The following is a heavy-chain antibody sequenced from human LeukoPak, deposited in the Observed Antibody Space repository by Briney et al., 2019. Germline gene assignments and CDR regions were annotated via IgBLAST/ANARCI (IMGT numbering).Heavy chain of an antibody. V-gene: IGHV4-59*08. CDR1: GGSTSNYY. CDR2: IFYSGST. Sequence: SETLSLTCTVSGGSTSNYYWSWIRQPPGKGLEWIGYIFYSGSTNYNPSLKSRVTISIDTSKNQFSLNLSSVTAADTAVYYCARGPTPYYMDVWGKGTTVTVSS. CDR3: ARGPTPYYMDV. J-gene: IGHJ6*03.